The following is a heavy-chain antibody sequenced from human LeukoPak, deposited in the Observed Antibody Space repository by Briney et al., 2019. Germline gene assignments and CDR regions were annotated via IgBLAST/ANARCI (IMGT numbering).Heavy chain of an antibody. J-gene: IGHJ4*02. CDR3: ARATVTTPDY. D-gene: IGHD4-17*01. V-gene: IGHV3-30-3*01. Sequence: TGGSLRLSCAASGFTFSSYAMHWVRQAPGKGLEWVAVISYDGSNKYYADSVKGRFTISRDNSKNTLYLQMNSLRAEDTAVYYCARATVTTPDYWGQGTLVTVSS. CDR2: ISYDGSNK. CDR1: GFTFSSYA.